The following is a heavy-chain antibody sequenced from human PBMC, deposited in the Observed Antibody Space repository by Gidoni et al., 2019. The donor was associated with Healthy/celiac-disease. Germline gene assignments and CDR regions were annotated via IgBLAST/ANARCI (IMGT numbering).Heavy chain of an antibody. J-gene: IGHJ4*02. CDR3: ARDGYNNFDY. CDR1: GYSISSGYY. CDR2: IYHSGST. Sequence: QVQLQESGPGLVKPSETLSLTCAVSGYSISSGYYWGWIRQPPGKGLEWIGSIYHSGSTYYNPSLKSRVTISVDTSKNQFSLKLSSVTAADTAVYYCARDGYNNFDYWGQGTLVTVSS. V-gene: IGHV4-38-2*02. D-gene: IGHD5-12*01.